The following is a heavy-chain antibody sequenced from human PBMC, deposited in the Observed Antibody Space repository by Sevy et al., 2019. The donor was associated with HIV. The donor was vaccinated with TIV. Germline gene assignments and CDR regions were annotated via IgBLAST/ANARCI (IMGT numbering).Heavy chain of an antibody. J-gene: IGHJ6*02. D-gene: IGHD3-10*01. Sequence: SETQSLTCAVYGGSFSGYYWSWIRQPPGKGLEWIGEINHSGSTNYNPSLKSRVTISVDTSKNQFSLKLSSVTAADTAVYYCARGPSRITMVQGVIYYGMDVWGQGTTVTVSS. CDR1: GGSFSGYY. V-gene: IGHV4-34*01. CDR3: ARGPSRITMVQGVIYYGMDV. CDR2: INHSGST.